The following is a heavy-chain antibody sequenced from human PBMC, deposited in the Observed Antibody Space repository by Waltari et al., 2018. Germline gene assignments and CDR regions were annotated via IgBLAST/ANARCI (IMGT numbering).Heavy chain of an antibody. Sequence: EVQLVESGGRLVQPGGSLRLSCAGSGFTFSDYWFNWVRQAPGKGLVWVSRVNSDGSEKVYADSVKGRFTISRDNAKNTVYLQMDSLTAEDTAVYYCTRDHNWNLFDYWGQGTLVTVSS. V-gene: IGHV3-74*01. J-gene: IGHJ4*02. CDR3: TRDHNWNLFDY. D-gene: IGHD1-20*01. CDR2: VNSDGSEK. CDR1: GFTFSDYW.